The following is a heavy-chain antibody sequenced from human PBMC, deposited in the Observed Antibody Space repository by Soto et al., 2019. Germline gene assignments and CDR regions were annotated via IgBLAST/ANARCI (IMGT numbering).Heavy chain of an antibody. CDR3: ARLRNPYFMDV. CDR2: IYYSGTT. V-gene: IGHV4-59*08. D-gene: IGHD1-1*01. Sequence: QVQLQESGPGLVKPSETLSLTCSVSGGSISGLYWSWVRQPPGRGLEWIGWIYYSGTTNYNPSLKSRVTISVDTSKNHFSLKLSSVTAADTAIYYCARLRNPYFMDVWGKGTTVTVSS. J-gene: IGHJ6*03. CDR1: GGSISGLY.